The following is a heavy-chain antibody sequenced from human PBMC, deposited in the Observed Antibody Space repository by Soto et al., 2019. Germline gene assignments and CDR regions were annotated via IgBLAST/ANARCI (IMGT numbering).Heavy chain of an antibody. CDR2: IFYSGTT. CDR3: ARGRGGTYDAFDI. CDR1: DGSLTSYF. D-gene: IGHD1-26*01. J-gene: IGHJ3*02. V-gene: IGHV4-59*01. Sequence: SETLSLACSVSDGSLTSYFWSWIRQPPGKGLEWIGYIFYSGTTNHNPSLKSRLTISIDTSRNRFALKLNSVTAADTAVYYCARGRGGTYDAFDIWGQGTMVTVSS.